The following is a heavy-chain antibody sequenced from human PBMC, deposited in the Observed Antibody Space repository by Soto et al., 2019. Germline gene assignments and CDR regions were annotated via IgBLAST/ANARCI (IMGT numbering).Heavy chain of an antibody. CDR3: ARAFEYSSSDYFDY. J-gene: IGHJ4*02. D-gene: IGHD6-6*01. CDR2: IYYSGST. CDR1: GGSISSGGYY. V-gene: IGHV4-31*03. Sequence: SETLSLTCTVSGGSISSGGYYWSWIRQHPGKGLEWIGYIYYSGSTYYNPSLKSRVTISVDTSKNQFSLKLSSVTAADTAVYYCARAFEYSSSDYFDYWGQGTLVTVSS.